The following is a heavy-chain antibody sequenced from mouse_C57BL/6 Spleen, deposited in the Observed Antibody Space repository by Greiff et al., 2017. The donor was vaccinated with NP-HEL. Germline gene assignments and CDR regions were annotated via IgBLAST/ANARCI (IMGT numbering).Heavy chain of an antibody. V-gene: IGHV14-3*01. CDR1: GFNIKNTY. CDR3: AILPGSSYGYWYFDV. J-gene: IGHJ1*03. D-gene: IGHD1-1*01. Sequence: VQLKESVAELVRPGASVKLSCTASGFNIKNTYMHWVKQRPEQGLEWIGRIDPANGSTKYAPKFQGQATITADTSSNTAYLQLSSLTSEYTAIYYCAILPGSSYGYWYFDVWGTGTTVTVSS. CDR2: IDPANGST.